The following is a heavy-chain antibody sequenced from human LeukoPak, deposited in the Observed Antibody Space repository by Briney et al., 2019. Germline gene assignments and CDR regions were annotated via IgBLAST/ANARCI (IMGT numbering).Heavy chain of an antibody. D-gene: IGHD5-24*01. CDR3: ARGRDGYNFRRAFDI. Sequence: GGSLRLSCVVSGFTFDDYAMYWVRQAPGKGLEGVSGISWKSGSIGYADSVKGRFTISRDNSKNTLYLQMNSLRAADTAVYYCARGRDGYNFRRAFDIWGQGTMVTVSS. J-gene: IGHJ3*02. V-gene: IGHV3-9*01. CDR1: GFTFDDYA. CDR2: ISWKSGSI.